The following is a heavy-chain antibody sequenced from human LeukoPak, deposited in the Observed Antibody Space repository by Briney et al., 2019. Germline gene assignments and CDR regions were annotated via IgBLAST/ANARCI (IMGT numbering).Heavy chain of an antibody. Sequence: ASVKVSCKASGYTFTSYDINWVRQATGQGLEWMGWMNPNSGNTGYAQKFQGRVTMTRNTSISTAYMELSSLRSEDTAVYYCARGHQAVLLSTVYGFYYYYVDVWGKGTTVTVSS. V-gene: IGHV1-8*01. CDR3: ARGHQAVLLSTVYGFYYYYVDV. J-gene: IGHJ6*03. D-gene: IGHD2/OR15-2a*01. CDR1: GYTFTSYD. CDR2: MNPNSGNT.